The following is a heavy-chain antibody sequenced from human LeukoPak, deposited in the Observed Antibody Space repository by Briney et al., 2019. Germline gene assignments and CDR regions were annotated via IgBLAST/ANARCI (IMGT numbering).Heavy chain of an antibody. Sequence: GGSLRLSCSASEFTFSNFWMSWVRQAPGKGPEWVXNXKQDGSEKYYVDSVKGRFTISRDNAETSLHLQMNSLRAEDTAVYYCARGGNXGXXWYFDLWGRGTLVTVSS. CDR3: ARGGNXGXXWYFDL. CDR1: EFTFSNFW. CDR2: XKQDGSEK. D-gene: IGHD2-21*01. V-gene: IGHV3-7*01. J-gene: IGHJ2*01.